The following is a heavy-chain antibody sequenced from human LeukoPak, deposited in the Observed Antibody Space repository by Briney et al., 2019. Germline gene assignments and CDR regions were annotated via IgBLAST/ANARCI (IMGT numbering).Heavy chain of an antibody. J-gene: IGHJ4*02. CDR2: ISSSGNT. Sequence: SETLSLTCTVSGGSINNDYWSWIRQPAGKGLEWIGRISSSGNTIYNPSLKSRVTMSVDTSKNQFSLNLNSATAADTAVYYCAREVGYQLLSPYYFDYWGQGTLVTVSS. CDR3: AREVGYQLLSPYYFDY. CDR1: GGSINNDY. D-gene: IGHD2-2*01. V-gene: IGHV4-4*07.